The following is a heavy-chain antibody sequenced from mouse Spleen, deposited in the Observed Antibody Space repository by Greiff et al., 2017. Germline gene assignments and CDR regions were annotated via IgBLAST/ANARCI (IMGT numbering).Heavy chain of an antibody. CDR2: INPSTGGT. D-gene: IGHD2-4*01. CDR3: ARNYDGEADY. J-gene: IGHJ2*01. V-gene: IGHV1-42*01. CDR1: GYSFTGYY. Sequence: EVQLQQSGPELVKPGASVKISCKASGYSFTGYYMNWVKQSPEKSLEWIGEINPSTGGTTYNQKFKAKATLTVDKSSSTAYMQLKSLTSEDSAVYYCARNYDGEADYWGQGTTLTVSS.